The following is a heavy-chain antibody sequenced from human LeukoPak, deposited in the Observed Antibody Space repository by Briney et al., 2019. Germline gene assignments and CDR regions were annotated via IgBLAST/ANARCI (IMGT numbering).Heavy chain of an antibody. CDR1: GAPISSGDYY. Sequence: PSETLSLTCTVSGAPISSGDYYWSWIRQPPGKGLECIGHIYYSGSTYYNPSLTSRVTISVDTSKNQLSLKLSSVTAADTAVYDCARGRGVSYYYDSSGYYPADYWGQGTLVTVCS. V-gene: IGHV4-30-4*01. CDR2: IYYSGST. D-gene: IGHD3-22*01. J-gene: IGHJ4*02. CDR3: ARGRGVSYYYDSSGYYPADY.